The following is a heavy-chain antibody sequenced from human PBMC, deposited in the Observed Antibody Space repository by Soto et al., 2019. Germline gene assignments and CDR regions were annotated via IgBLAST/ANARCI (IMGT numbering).Heavy chain of an antibody. CDR3: AHRPRTYYYESSGYYPPEPFDY. CDR1: GFSLSTSGVG. CDR2: IYWNDDK. D-gene: IGHD3-22*01. J-gene: IGHJ4*02. V-gene: IGHV2-5*01. Sequence: SGPTLVNPTQTLTLTCTFSGFSLSTSGVGVGWIRQPPGKALEWLALIYWNDDKRYSPSLKSRLTITKDTSKIQLVLTMTNMDPVDTATYYCAHRPRTYYYESSGYYPPEPFDYWGQGTLVTVSS.